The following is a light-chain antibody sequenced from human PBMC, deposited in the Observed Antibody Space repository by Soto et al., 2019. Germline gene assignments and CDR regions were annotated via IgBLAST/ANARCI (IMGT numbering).Light chain of an antibody. J-gene: IGKJ4*01. V-gene: IGKV1-6*01. CDR3: LQDYNYPLT. CDR1: KGIRND. CDR2: AAS. Sequence: AIQMNQSPSSLSASVGDRVTITCRASKGIRNDLGWYQQKPGKAPKLLIYAASSLQSGVPSRFSGSASGTDLTLTISSLHPEDVATYYCLQDYNYPLTFGGGTKVEIK.